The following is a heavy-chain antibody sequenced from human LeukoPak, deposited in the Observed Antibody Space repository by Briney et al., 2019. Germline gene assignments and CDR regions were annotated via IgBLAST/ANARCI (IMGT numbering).Heavy chain of an antibody. Sequence: ASVKVSCKASGYTFTGYYMHWVRQAPGQGLEWMGWINPNSDGTNYAQKFQGRVTMTRDTSISTAYMELSRLRSDDTAVYYCARAGSTMIVVVITLFDYWGQGTLVTVSS. CDR1: GYTFTGYY. J-gene: IGHJ4*02. V-gene: IGHV1-2*02. CDR2: INPNSDGT. D-gene: IGHD3-22*01. CDR3: ARAGSTMIVVVITLFDY.